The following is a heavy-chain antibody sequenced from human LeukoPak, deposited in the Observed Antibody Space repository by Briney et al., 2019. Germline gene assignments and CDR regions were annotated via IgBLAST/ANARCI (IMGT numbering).Heavy chain of an antibody. J-gene: IGHJ3*02. CDR3: ARVRYYYDSSGYHDAFDI. Sequence: SETLSLTCTVSGGSISSYYWSWIRQPAGKGLEWIGRIYTSGSTNYNPSLKSRVTMSVDTSKNQFSLKLSSVIAADTAVYYCARVRYYYDSSGYHDAFDIWGQGTMVTVSS. V-gene: IGHV4-4*07. CDR2: IYTSGST. D-gene: IGHD3-22*01. CDR1: GGSISSYY.